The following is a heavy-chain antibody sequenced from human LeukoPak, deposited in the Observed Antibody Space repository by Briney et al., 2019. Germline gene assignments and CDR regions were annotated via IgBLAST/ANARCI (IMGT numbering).Heavy chain of an antibody. CDR2: ISGSGGST. J-gene: IGHJ4*02. V-gene: IGHV3-23*01. CDR3: AKHYDSSGYYYESIHFDY. Sequence: PGGSLRLSCAASGFTFSSYGMSWVRQAPGKGLEWVSAISGSGGSTYYADSVKGRFTISRDNSKNTLYLQMNSLRAEDTAVYYCAKHYDSSGYYYESIHFDYWGQGTLVTVSS. D-gene: IGHD3-22*01. CDR1: GFTFSSYG.